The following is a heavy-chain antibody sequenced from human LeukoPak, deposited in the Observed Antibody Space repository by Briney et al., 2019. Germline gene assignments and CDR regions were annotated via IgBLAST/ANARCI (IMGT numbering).Heavy chain of an antibody. J-gene: IGHJ4*02. Sequence: GGSLRLSCAASGFTFSSYGMSWVRQAPGKGLEWVSAISGSGGSTYYADSVKGRFTISRDNSKNTLYLQMNSLRAEDTAVCYCAKGTQVVPAAIYFDYWGQGTLVTVSS. CDR1: GFTFSSYG. D-gene: IGHD2-2*02. CDR3: AKGTQVVPAAIYFDY. CDR2: ISGSGGST. V-gene: IGHV3-23*01.